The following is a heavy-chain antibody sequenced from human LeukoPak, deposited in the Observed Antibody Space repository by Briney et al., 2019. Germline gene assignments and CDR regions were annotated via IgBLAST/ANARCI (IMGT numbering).Heavy chain of an antibody. CDR1: GDSISTSNSY. Sequence: SETLSLTCTVSGDSISTSNSYWGWIRQPPGKGLEWIGSIYYSGNTYYNPSLKSRVTISVDTSKNQFSLKLSSVTAADTAVYYCARGPVLLWFGELLWGYYFDYWGQGTLVTVSS. D-gene: IGHD3-10*01. CDR2: IYYSGNT. V-gene: IGHV4-39*07. J-gene: IGHJ4*02. CDR3: ARGPVLLWFGELLWGYYFDY.